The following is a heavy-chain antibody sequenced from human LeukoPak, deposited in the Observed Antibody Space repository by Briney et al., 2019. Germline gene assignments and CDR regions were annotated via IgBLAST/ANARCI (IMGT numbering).Heavy chain of an antibody. J-gene: IGHJ4*02. V-gene: IGHV3-30*18. Sequence: GGSLRLSCAASGFTFSSYGMHWVRQAPGKGLEWVAVISYDGSNKYYADSVKGRFTISRDNSKNTLYLQMNSLRAEDTAVYYCAKPALPGYSSSWLDYWGQGTLVTVSS. D-gene: IGHD6-13*01. CDR3: AKPALPGYSSSWLDY. CDR1: GFTFSSYG. CDR2: ISYDGSNK.